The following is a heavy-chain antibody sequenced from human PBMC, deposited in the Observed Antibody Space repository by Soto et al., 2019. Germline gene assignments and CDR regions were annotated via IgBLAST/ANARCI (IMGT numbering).Heavy chain of an antibody. D-gene: IGHD1-26*01. CDR1: GYTFTGYY. J-gene: IGHJ4*02. V-gene: IGHV1-2*02. Sequence: ASVKVSCKASGYTFTGYYIHWVRQAPGQGLEWMGWINPDTGGTEYAQKFQGRVTMASDTSITTAYMELSRLTSDDTAVYYCARVEWYGASPAHFDFWGQGTLATVSS. CDR3: ARVEWYGASPAHFDF. CDR2: INPDTGGT.